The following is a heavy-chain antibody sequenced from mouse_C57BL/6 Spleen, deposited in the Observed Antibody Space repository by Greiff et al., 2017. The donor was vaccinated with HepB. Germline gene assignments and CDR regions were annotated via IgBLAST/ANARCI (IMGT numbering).Heavy chain of an antibody. V-gene: IGHV5-17*01. CDR3: ARPLYGSSPRWYFDV. J-gene: IGHJ1*03. D-gene: IGHD1-1*01. CDR2: ISSGSSTI. Sequence: EVKLMESGGGLVKPGGSLKLSCAASGFTFSDYGMHWVRQAPEKGLEWVAYISSGSSTIYYADTVKGRFTISRDNAKNTLFLQMTSLRSEDTAMYYCARPLYGSSPRWYFDVWGTGTTVTVSS. CDR1: GFTFSDYG.